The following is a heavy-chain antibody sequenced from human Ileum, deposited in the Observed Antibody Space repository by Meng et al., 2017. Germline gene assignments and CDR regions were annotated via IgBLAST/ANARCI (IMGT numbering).Heavy chain of an antibody. CDR2: MYPSGST. CDR3: ASGPWELDY. CDR1: GGSISTYY. J-gene: IGHJ4*02. D-gene: IGHD1-26*01. Sequence: SETLSLTCTISGGSISTYYWTWIRQPAGKGLEWLGRMYPSGSTNYNPSLESRVSMSLDTSKNQFSLKVTSVTAADTAVYFCASGPWELDYWGRGTLVTVYS. V-gene: IGHV4-4*07.